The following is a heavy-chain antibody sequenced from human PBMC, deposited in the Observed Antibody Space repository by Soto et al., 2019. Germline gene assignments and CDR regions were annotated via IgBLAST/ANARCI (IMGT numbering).Heavy chain of an antibody. V-gene: IGHV1-18*04. J-gene: IGHJ4*02. CDR2: ISADNGNT. D-gene: IGHD2-2*01. CDR1: GYTFSSYG. CDR3: ARDDCISTTCYVSY. Sequence: QVQLVQSGAEVKKPGASVKVSCKASGYTFSSYGISWVRXXPXXXXXWXGWISADNGNTNHAQXXXGRVTMTTDTSTSTAXMELRXLXXXXXXVXYCARDDCISTTCYVSYWGQGTLVTVSS.